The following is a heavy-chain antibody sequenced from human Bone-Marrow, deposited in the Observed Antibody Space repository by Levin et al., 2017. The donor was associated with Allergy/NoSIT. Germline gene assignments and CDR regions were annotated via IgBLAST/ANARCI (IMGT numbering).Heavy chain of an antibody. Sequence: KISCKASGGPFSIYGFSWVRQAPGQGLEWVGGSIPISGTPNYAQNFQGRVTFSADESTRTAYMELSSLRSEDTAMYYCARRTETGEYFFDYWGQGTLVTVSS. CDR3: ARRTETGEYFFDY. CDR2: SIPISGTP. CDR1: GGPFSIYG. D-gene: IGHD2/OR15-2a*01. J-gene: IGHJ4*02. V-gene: IGHV1-69*01.